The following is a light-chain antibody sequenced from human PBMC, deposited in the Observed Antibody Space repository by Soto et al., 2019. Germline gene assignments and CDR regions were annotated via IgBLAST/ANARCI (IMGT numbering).Light chain of an antibody. Sequence: AIQLTQSPSSLSASVGDRVTITCRASQGIGSALAWYQQKPGKAPKLLIYDASSLEGGVPSRFSGSGSGTDFTLTISSLQPEDFATYYCQQFNVFGGGTKVDIK. CDR3: QQFNV. CDR1: QGIGSA. CDR2: DAS. J-gene: IGKJ4*01. V-gene: IGKV1-13*02.